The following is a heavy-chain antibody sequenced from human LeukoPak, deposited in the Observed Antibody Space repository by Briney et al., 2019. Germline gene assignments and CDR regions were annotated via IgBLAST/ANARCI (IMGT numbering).Heavy chain of an antibody. CDR3: ARQNSRLGDCYDY. J-gene: IGHJ4*02. CDR2: IYYSGST. V-gene: IGHV4-39*01. Sequence: PSETLPLTCTVSGGSISSSSYYWGWIRQPPGKGLEWIGSIYYSGSTYYNPSLKSRVTISVDTSKNQFSLKLSSVTAADTAVYYCARQNSRLGDCYDYWGQGTLVTVSS. D-gene: IGHD2-21*01. CDR1: GGSISSSSYY.